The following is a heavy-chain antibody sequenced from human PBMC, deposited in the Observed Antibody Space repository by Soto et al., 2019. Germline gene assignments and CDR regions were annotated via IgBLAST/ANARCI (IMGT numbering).Heavy chain of an antibody. CDR1: GFTFDDYA. Sequence: EVQLVESGGGLVQPGRSLRLSCAASGFTFDDYAMHWVRQAPGKGLEWVSGISWNSGSIGYADSVKGRFTISRDNAKNSLYLQMNSLRAEDTALYYCAKDPRMVAPGDVWGQGTTVTVSS. CDR3: AKDPRMVAPGDV. CDR2: ISWNSGSI. V-gene: IGHV3-9*01. J-gene: IGHJ6*02. D-gene: IGHD5-12*01.